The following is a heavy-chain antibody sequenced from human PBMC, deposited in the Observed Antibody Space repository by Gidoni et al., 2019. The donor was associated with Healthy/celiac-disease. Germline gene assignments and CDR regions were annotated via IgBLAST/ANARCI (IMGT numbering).Heavy chain of an antibody. CDR3: ATLEVPDYGDYVFDY. D-gene: IGHD4-17*01. V-gene: IGHV3-30-3*01. CDR2: ISYDGSNK. Sequence: QVQLVESGGGVVQPGRSVRLSGAASGFTFSSNAMHWVRKAPGKGLGWVAVISYDGSNKYYAASVKCRFTISRDNSKNTLYLQMNSLRAEDTAVYYCATLEVPDYGDYVFDYWGQGTLVTVSS. CDR1: GFTFSSNA. J-gene: IGHJ4*02.